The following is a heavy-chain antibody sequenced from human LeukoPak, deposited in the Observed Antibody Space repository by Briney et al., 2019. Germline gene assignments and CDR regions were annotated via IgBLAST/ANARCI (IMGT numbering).Heavy chain of an antibody. CDR1: GGSISSSSYY. CDR3: ASMYGDYAY. J-gene: IGHJ4*02. CDR2: IYYSGST. V-gene: IGHV4-39*01. Sequence: KPSETLSPTCTVSGGSISSSSYYWGWIRQPPGKGLEWIGSIYYSGSTYYNPSLKSRVTISVDTSKNQFSLKLSSVTAADTAVYYCASMYGDYAYWGQGTLVTVSS. D-gene: IGHD4-17*01.